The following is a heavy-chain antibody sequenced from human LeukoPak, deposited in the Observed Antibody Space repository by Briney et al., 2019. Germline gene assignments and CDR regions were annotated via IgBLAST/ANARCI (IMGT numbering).Heavy chain of an antibody. CDR2: INPNSGGT. Sequence: ASVKVSCKAYGYTFPGYYMHWVRQVPGQGLEWMGWINPNSGGTNYAQKFQGRVTMTRDTSISTAYMELSRLRSDDTAVYYCARAKDPWSGYYAAWAVGQAFDYWGQGTLVTVSS. D-gene: IGHD3-3*01. V-gene: IGHV1-2*02. J-gene: IGHJ4*02. CDR1: GYTFPGYY. CDR3: ARAKDPWSGYYAAWAVGQAFDY.